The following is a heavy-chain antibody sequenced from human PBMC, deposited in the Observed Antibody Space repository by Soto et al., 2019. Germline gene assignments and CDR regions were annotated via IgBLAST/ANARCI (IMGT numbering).Heavy chain of an antibody. CDR3: VRRRSVSTDY. D-gene: IGHD2-2*01. Sequence: EVQLVESGGGLVQPGGSLRLSCAASGFTFSSYSMNWVRQAPGKGLEWVSYISSSSSTIYYADSVKGRFTISRDNAKNSLYLQMNSLRAEDTAGYYCVRRRSVSTDYWGQGTLVTVSS. CDR1: GFTFSSYS. J-gene: IGHJ4*02. CDR2: ISSSSSTI. V-gene: IGHV3-48*01.